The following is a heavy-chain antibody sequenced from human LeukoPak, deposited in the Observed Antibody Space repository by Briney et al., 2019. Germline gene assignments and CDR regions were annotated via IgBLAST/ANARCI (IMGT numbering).Heavy chain of an antibody. CDR3: AKDDYYGSGTYPFLY. CDR2: IRYDGSNK. J-gene: IGHJ4*02. V-gene: IGHV3-30*02. Sequence: GGSLRLSCAASGFTFSSYGMHWARQAPGKGLEWVAFIRYDGSNKYYADSVKGRFTISRDSSKNTLYLLMNSLRGEDTAVYYCAKDDYYGSGTYPFLYWGQGTLVTVSS. CDR1: GFTFSSYG. D-gene: IGHD3-10*01.